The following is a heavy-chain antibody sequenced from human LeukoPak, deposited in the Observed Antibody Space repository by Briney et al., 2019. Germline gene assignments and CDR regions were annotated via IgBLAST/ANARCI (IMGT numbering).Heavy chain of an antibody. CDR2: ITSSSSYI. D-gene: IGHD6-19*01. CDR1: GFTFSSYS. CDR3: ARDLSSGWSLDH. V-gene: IGHV3-21*01. Sequence: PGGSLRLSCAASGFTFSSYSMNWVRQAPGKGLEWVSSITSSSSYIYYADSVKGRFTISRDNAKNSLYLRMNGLRAEDTAVYYCARDLSSGWSLDHWGQGTLVTVSS. J-gene: IGHJ4*02.